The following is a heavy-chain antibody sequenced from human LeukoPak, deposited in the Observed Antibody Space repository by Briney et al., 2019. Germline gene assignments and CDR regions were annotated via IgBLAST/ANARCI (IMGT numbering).Heavy chain of an antibody. CDR1: GFSFSSYG. V-gene: IGHV3-30*02. D-gene: IGHD1-7*01. J-gene: IGHJ4*02. CDR3: AKLSDWDYVYDY. CDR2: IWYDGNTK. Sequence: GSLRLSCAASGFSFSSYGMHWVRQAPGKGLEWVAIIWYDGNTKYYADSVKGRFTISRDNSKNTLFLQMNSLTTEDTAIYYCAKLSDWDYVYDYWGQGTLVTVSS.